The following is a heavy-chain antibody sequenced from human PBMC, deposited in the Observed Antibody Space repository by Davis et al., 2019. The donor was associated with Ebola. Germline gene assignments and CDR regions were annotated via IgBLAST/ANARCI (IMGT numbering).Heavy chain of an antibody. CDR1: GFTVSSDY. V-gene: IGHV3-53*01. CDR2: MHKGGTT. CDR3: AKEPSIGDS. Sequence: PGGSLTLSCAASGFTVSSDYMGWVRQAPGEGLEWVSLMHKGGTTYYADSVKGRFTIPRDNSKNTQYLQMNSLRVEDTGVYYCAKEPSIGDSWGQGARVTVSS. D-gene: IGHD3-22*01. J-gene: IGHJ4*02.